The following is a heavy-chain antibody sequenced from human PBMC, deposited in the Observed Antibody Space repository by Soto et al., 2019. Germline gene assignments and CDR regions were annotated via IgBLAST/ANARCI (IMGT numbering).Heavy chain of an antibody. Sequence: QVQLVQSGAEVKKPGSSVKVSCKASGGTFSSYAINWVRQAPGQGLEWMGGIIPIFATADYAQKFQGRVXIXPXXXXRXAXXXLXSXRXXXXAVYYCAQCXXGXNYYYGMDVWGQGPTVTVSS. D-gene: IGHD3-16*01. CDR2: IIPIFATA. CDR3: AQCXXGXNYYYGMDV. V-gene: IGHV1-69*05. J-gene: IGHJ6*02. CDR1: GGTFSSYA.